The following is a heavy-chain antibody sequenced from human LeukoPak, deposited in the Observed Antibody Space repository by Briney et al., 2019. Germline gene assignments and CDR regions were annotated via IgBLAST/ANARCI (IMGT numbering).Heavy chain of an antibody. J-gene: IGHJ3*02. D-gene: IGHD1-26*01. V-gene: IGHV3-23*01. CDR3: AKPLISGSYYGAFDI. Sequence: GALTLSCAVSGFTFSSYATNWVRPAPGRGLEWVPAISGSGGSTYYADTVKGRFTISRDNSKNSLYLQMNSLRAEDTAVFYCAKPLISGSYYGAFDIWGQGAMVTVSS. CDR2: ISGSGGST. CDR1: GFTFSSYA.